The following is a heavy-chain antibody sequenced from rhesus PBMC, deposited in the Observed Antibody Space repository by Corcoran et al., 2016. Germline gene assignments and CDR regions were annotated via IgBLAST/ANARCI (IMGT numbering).Heavy chain of an antibody. CDR2: IYGSGSST. Sequence: QLQLQESGPGLVKPSETLSVTCAVSGGSISSSYWSWIRQAPGKGLEWIGYIYGSGSSTNYNPSLKSRVTLSVDTSKNQFSLKLSSVTAADTAVYYCARDAGRGGLFGLPAWYFDLWGPGTPITISS. CDR1: GGSISSSY. V-gene: IGHV4-169*02. J-gene: IGHJ2*01. D-gene: IGHD3-3*01. CDR3: ARDAGRGGLFGLPAWYFDL.